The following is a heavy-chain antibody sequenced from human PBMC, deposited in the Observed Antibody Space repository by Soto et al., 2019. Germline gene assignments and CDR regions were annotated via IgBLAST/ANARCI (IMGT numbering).Heavy chain of an antibody. CDR2: ISATGDNT. CDR3: AKGNRGYRYNFQGFYYYYMDV. CDR1: RLTFDSYA. J-gene: IGHJ6*03. D-gene: IGHD5-18*01. Sequence: EVQLLESGGGLVQPGGSLRLSCVASRLTFDSYAMSWVRQAPGKGLEWVSGISATGDNTYFADSVKGRFTVSRDNSKNTLNLQMNSLRAEDTAVYFCAKGNRGYRYNFQGFYYYYMDVWGKGTTVTVSS. V-gene: IGHV3-23*01.